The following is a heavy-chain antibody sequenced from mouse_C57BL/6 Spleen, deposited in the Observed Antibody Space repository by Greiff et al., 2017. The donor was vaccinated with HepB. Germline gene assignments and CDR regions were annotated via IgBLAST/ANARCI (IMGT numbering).Heavy chain of an antibody. Sequence: VQLQQSGAELVRPGASVTLSCKASGYTFTDYEMHWVKQTPVHGLEWIGAIDPETGGTAYNQKFKGKAILTADKSSSTAYMELRSLTSEDSAVYYCTRLGLRRGYYAMDYWGQGTSVTVSS. D-gene: IGHD2-4*01. V-gene: IGHV1-15*01. CDR3: TRLGLRRGYYAMDY. CDR1: GYTFTDYE. J-gene: IGHJ4*01. CDR2: IDPETGGT.